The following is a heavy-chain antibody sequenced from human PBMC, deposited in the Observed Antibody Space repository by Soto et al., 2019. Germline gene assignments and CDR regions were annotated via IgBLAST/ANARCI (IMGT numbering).Heavy chain of an antibody. J-gene: IGHJ4*02. CDR3: ARGTAWLQPLDY. V-gene: IGHV3-33*01. D-gene: IGHD5-12*01. CDR2: IWYDGNNK. Sequence: QVQLVESGGGVVQPGRSLRLSCAASGFTFSSYGIHWVRQAPGKGLEWVAVIWYDGNNKYYADSVKDRFHISRDNSKNTMYLQMNSLRAEDTAVYYCARGTAWLQPLDYWGQGTLVTVSS. CDR1: GFTFSSYG.